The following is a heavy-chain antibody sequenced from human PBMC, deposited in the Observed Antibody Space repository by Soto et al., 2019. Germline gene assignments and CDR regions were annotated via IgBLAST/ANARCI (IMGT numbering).Heavy chain of an antibody. CDR1: GFTFSNAW. D-gene: IGHD4-4*01. V-gene: IGHV3-15*07. J-gene: IGHJ6*02. CDR3: TTDSNYVRYYYYYGMDV. Sequence: EVQLVESGGGLVKPGGSLRLSCAASGFTFSNAWMNWVRQAPGKGLEWVGRIKSKTDGGTTDYAAPVKGRFTISRDDSKNTLYLQMNSLKTEDTAVYYCTTDSNYVRYYYYYGMDVWGQGTTVTVSS. CDR2: IKSKTDGGTT.